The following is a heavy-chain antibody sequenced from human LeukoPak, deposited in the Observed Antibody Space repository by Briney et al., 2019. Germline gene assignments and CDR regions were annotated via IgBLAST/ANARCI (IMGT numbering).Heavy chain of an antibody. J-gene: IGHJ6*02. Sequence: GGSLRLSCAVSGITLSNYGMSWVRQVPGKGLEWVAGLSGSGGGTNYADSVKGRFTISRDNAKNTLYLQMNSLRAEDTAVYYCARGDHCSGGSCYFTLDYYYGMDVWGQGTTVAVSS. D-gene: IGHD2-15*01. CDR2: LSGSGGGT. CDR3: ARGDHCSGGSCYFTLDYYYGMDV. V-gene: IGHV3-23*01. CDR1: GITLSNYG.